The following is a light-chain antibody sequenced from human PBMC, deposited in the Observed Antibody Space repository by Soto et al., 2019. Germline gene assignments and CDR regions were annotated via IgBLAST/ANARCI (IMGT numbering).Light chain of an antibody. CDR1: QSVSDY. CDR3: QQYSSSPSIT. CDR2: GAS. V-gene: IGKV3-20*01. J-gene: IGKJ5*01. Sequence: EIVLTHSPGTLSLSPGERATLSCSSSQSVSDYLALYQQKPGQAPRLLIYGASSRATGIPDRFSGTGSETDFTLTISRLEPEDFAVYYCQQYSSSPSITFGQGTRLEI.